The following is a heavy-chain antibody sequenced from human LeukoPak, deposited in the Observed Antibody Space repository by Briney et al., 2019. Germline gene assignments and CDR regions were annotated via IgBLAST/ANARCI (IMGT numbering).Heavy chain of an antibody. CDR1: GFTFSSYA. D-gene: IGHD1-26*01. J-gene: IGHJ4*02. V-gene: IGHV3-15*01. CDR2: IKSKTDGGTT. Sequence: PGGSLRLSCAASGFTFSSYAMSWVRQAPGKGLEWVGRIKSKTDGGTTDYAAPVKGRFTISRDDSKNTLYLQMNSLKTEDTAVYYCTTDLGSYYSYFDYWGQGTLVTVSS. CDR3: TTDLGSYYSYFDY.